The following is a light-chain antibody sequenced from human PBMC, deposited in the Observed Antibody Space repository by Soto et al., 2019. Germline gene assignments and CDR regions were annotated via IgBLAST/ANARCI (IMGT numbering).Light chain of an antibody. J-gene: IGKJ1*01. CDR1: QSVSSAY. CDR2: GAS. Sequence: VLTQSPGTLSLSPGERATLSCRASQSVSSAYVAWYQQKPGQAPRLLIYGASSRATDIPDRFSGSGSGTDFSLTISRLEPEDFAVYYCQQYGRSPRTFGQGTKVEIK. CDR3: QQYGRSPRT. V-gene: IGKV3-20*01.